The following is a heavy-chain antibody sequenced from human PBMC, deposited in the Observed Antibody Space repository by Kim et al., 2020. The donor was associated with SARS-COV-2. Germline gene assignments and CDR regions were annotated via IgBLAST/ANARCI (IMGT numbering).Heavy chain of an antibody. CDR1: GYTFTSYG. J-gene: IGHJ5*02. CDR3: ARGKRWLQLNWFDP. Sequence: ASVKVSCKASGYTFTSYGISWVRQAPGQGLEWMGWISAYNGNTNYAQKLQGRVTMTTDTSTSTACMELRSLRSDDTAVYYCARGKRWLQLNWFDPWGQGTLVTVSS. D-gene: IGHD5-12*01. V-gene: IGHV1-18*01. CDR2: ISAYNGNT.